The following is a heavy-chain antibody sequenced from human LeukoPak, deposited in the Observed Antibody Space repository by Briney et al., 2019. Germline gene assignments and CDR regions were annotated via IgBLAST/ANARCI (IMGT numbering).Heavy chain of an antibody. Sequence: GSLRLSCAASGFTFSSYAMSWVRQAPGKGLEWIGYIYYSGSTNYNPSLKSRVTISVDTSKNQFSLKLSSVTAADTAVYYCARYAGGEFDYWGQGTLVTVSS. J-gene: IGHJ4*02. V-gene: IGHV4-59*01. D-gene: IGHD3-16*01. CDR1: GFTFSSYA. CDR3: ARYAGGEFDY. CDR2: IYYSGST.